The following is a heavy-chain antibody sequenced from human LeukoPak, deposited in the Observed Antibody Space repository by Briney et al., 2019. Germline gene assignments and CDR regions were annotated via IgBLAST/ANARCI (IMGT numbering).Heavy chain of an antibody. CDR3: AKGPSRLLWFGEFPSHYYYYGMDV. D-gene: IGHD3-10*01. V-gene: IGHV3-30*02. J-gene: IGHJ6*02. Sequence: GGSLRLSCAASGFTFSSYGMHWVRQAPGKGLEWVAFIRYDGSNKYYADSVKGRFTISRDNSKNTLYLQMNSLRAEDTDVYYCAKGPSRLLWFGEFPSHYYYYGMDVWGQGTTVTVSS. CDR1: GFTFSSYG. CDR2: IRYDGSNK.